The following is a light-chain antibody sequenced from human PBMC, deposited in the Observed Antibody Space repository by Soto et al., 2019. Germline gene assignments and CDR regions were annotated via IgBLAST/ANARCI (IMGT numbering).Light chain of an antibody. Sequence: QSVLTQPPSSSGSPGQSVTISCTGTSSDVGGYNYVSWYQQHPGKATKLMIYEVSKRPSGVPDRFSGSKSGNTASLTVSGLQAEDEADYYCSSYAGSNIWVFGGGTKLTVL. V-gene: IGLV2-8*01. J-gene: IGLJ2*01. CDR1: SSDVGGYNY. CDR2: EVS. CDR3: SSYAGSNIWV.